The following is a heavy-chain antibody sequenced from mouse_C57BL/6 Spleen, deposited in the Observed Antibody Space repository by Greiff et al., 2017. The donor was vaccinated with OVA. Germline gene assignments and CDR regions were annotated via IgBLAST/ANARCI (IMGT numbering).Heavy chain of an antibody. CDR2: IYPGSGST. J-gene: IGHJ3*01. V-gene: IGHV1-55*01. CDR3: ARGGRGNSYDWFAY. D-gene: IGHD1-1*01. Sequence: QVQLQQSGAELVKPGASVKMSCKASGYTFTSYWITWVKQRPGQGLEWIGDIYPGSGSTNYNEKFKSKATLTVDTSSSTAYMQLSSLTSEDSAVYYCARGGRGNSYDWFAYWGQGTLVTVSA. CDR1: GYTFTSYW.